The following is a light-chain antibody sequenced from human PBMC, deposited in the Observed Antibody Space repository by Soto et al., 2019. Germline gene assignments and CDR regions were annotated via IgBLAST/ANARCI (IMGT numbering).Light chain of an antibody. Sequence: DIQLTQSPSSLSASVGDRVTISCRASQNIEKFLNWYQQKSGKPPNLLIHAASTLQSGVPSRFSGSGSGTDFNLNITSLQVEDLATYYCQHSNNFPHTFGQGTHLDFK. CDR2: AAS. V-gene: IGKV1-39*01. J-gene: IGKJ2*01. CDR3: QHSNNFPHT. CDR1: QNIEKF.